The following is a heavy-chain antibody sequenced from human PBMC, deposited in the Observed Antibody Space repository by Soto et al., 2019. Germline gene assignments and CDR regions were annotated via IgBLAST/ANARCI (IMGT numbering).Heavy chain of an antibody. CDR1: GYTFTGYY. Sequence: ASVKVSCEASGYTFTGYYMHCVRQAPGQGLEWMGWINPNSGGTNYAQKFQGWVTMTRDTSISTAYMELSRLRSDDTAVYYCARDVGTPSPYCSGGSCYSRYYYYYMDVWGKGTTVTVSS. CDR3: ARDVGTPSPYCSGGSCYSRYYYYYMDV. CDR2: INPNSGGT. V-gene: IGHV1-2*04. D-gene: IGHD2-15*01. J-gene: IGHJ6*03.